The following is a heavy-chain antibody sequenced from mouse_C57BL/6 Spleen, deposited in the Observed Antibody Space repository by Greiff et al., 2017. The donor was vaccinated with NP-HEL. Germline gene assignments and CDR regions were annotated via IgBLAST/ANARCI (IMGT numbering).Heavy chain of an antibody. J-gene: IGHJ3*01. CDR2: IYPGDGDT. V-gene: IGHV1-82*01. CDR3: ARDPYGYDGGFAY. Sequence: QVQLKESGPELVKPGASVKISCKASGYAFSSSWMNWVKQRPGKGLEWIGRIYPGDGDTNYNGKVKGKATLTADKSSSTAYMQLSSLTSEDSAVYFCARDPYGYDGGFAYWGQGTLVTVSA. D-gene: IGHD2-2*01. CDR1: GYAFSSSW.